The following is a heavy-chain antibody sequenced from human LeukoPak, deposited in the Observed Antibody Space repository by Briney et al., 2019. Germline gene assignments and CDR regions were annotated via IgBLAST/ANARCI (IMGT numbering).Heavy chain of an antibody. CDR1: SHYA. CDR2: IDASGGAT. V-gene: IGHV3-23*01. D-gene: IGHD3-22*01. Sequence: GGSLRLSCAAFSHYAMYWVRQAPGKGLEWVSSIDASGGATYYADSVKGRFTISRDNSKNTFYLQMNSLRAEDTAVYYCAKADYYDSSGYYHYYFDYWGQGTLVTVSS. CDR3: AKADYYDSSGYYHYYFDY. J-gene: IGHJ4*02.